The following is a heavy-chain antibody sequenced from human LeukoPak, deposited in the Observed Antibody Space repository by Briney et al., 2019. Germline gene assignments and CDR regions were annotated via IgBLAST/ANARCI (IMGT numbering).Heavy chain of an antibody. Sequence: ASVKVSCKASGYTFTSYGISWVRQAPGQGLEWRGWIIAYNGNTNYAQKLQGRVTMTTDTSTSTAYMELRSLRSDDTAVYYCARAFGAMAKIYGMDVWGKGTTVTVSS. D-gene: IGHD3-16*01. CDR3: ARAFGAMAKIYGMDV. CDR1: GYTFTSYG. V-gene: IGHV1-18*04. CDR2: IIAYNGNT. J-gene: IGHJ6*04.